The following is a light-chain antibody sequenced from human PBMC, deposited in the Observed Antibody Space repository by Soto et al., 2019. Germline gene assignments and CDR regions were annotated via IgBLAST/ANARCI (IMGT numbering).Light chain of an antibody. CDR1: QGINSY. J-gene: IGKJ4*01. CDR3: QQLHTYPLT. Sequence: DIQMTQSPSSLSAYVGERVTITCRASQGINSYLAWYQQKPGKAPKLLIYAASTLQAGVTSRFSGDGSGTEFTLTIRSLQPEDFATYFCQQLHTYPLTFGGGTKVDIK. CDR2: AAS. V-gene: IGKV1-9*01.